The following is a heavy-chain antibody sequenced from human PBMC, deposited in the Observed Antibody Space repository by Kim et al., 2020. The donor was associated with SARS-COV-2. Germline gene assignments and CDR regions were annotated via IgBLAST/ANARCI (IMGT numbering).Heavy chain of an antibody. CDR2: ISSSSSTI. CDR1: GFTFSSYS. CDR3: ARVVRDSSSFPFDY. D-gene: IGHD6-6*01. J-gene: IGHJ4*02. V-gene: IGHV3-48*02. Sequence: GGSLRLSCAASGFTFSSYSMNWVRQAPGKGLEWVSYISSSSSTIYYADSVKGRFTISRDNAKNSLYLQMNSLRDEDTAVYYCARVVRDSSSFPFDYWGQGTLVTVSS.